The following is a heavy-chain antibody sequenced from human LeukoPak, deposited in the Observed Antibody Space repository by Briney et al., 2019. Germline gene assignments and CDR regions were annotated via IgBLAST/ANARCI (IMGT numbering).Heavy chain of an antibody. CDR2: ISSSSSTI. CDR3: AREGDNTVTTNLDY. CDR1: GFTFSSYS. J-gene: IGHJ4*02. Sequence: GGSLRLSCAASGFTFSSYSMNWVRQAPGKGLEWVSYISSSSSTIYYADSVKGRFTISRDNAKNSLYLQMNSLRAEDTAVYYCAREGDNTVTTNLDYWGQGTLVTVSS. D-gene: IGHD4-17*01. V-gene: IGHV3-48*01.